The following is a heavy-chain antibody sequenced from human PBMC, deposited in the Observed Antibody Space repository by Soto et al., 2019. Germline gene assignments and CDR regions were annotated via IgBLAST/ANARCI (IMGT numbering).Heavy chain of an antibody. CDR2: IKDDGSET. D-gene: IGHD3-22*01. V-gene: IGHV3-7*03. Sequence: PGGSLRLSCAASGFTLSTYWMSWVRQAPGKGLEWVANIKDDGSETYYVDSVKGRFTISRENAKNSLYLQMNGLRAEDTAVYYCARHYDSSGYYPLGYWGQGALVTVSS. J-gene: IGHJ4*02. CDR1: GFTLSTYW. CDR3: ARHYDSSGYYPLGY.